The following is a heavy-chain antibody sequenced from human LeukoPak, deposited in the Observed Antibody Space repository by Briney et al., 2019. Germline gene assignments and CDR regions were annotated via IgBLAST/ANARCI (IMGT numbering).Heavy chain of an antibody. CDR2: ISYDGSNK. Sequence: GRSLRLSCAASGFTFSSYAMHWVRQAPGKGLEWVAVISYDGSNKYYADSVKGRFTISRDNSKSTLYLQMNSLRAEDTAVYYCARATMVRGNDYWGQGTLVTVSS. CDR3: ARATMVRGNDY. D-gene: IGHD3-10*01. V-gene: IGHV3-30*04. CDR1: GFTFSSYA. J-gene: IGHJ4*02.